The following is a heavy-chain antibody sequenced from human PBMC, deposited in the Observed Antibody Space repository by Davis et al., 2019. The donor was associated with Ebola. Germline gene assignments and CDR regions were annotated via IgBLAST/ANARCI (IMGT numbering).Heavy chain of an antibody. CDR1: GFTFRTYS. J-gene: IGHJ2*01. V-gene: IGHV3-21*01. CDR3: ARVGSSSARYIEL. CDR2: ISSDSDYI. Sequence: GESLKIPCVASGFTFRTYSMRWVRQAPGKGLEWVSSISSDSDYIYYADSAKGRFTISRDNAKNSLYLQMNSLRAEDTAVYYCARVGSSSARYIELWGRGTLVTVSS. D-gene: IGHD6-13*01.